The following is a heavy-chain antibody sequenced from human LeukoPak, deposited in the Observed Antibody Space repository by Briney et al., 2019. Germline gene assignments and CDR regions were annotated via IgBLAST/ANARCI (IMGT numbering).Heavy chain of an antibody. J-gene: IGHJ4*02. CDR1: GFTFSSYA. V-gene: IGHV3-23*01. CDR2: ISRSGGTT. Sequence: QPGGSLRLSCAASGFTFSSYAMHWVRQAPGKGLTWVSGISRSGGTTYYADSVKGRFTISRDNSKSTLYLQINSLRAEDTAIYYCAKDHEQWLTYFDYWGQGTLVTVSS. CDR3: AKDHEQWLTYFDY. D-gene: IGHD6-19*01.